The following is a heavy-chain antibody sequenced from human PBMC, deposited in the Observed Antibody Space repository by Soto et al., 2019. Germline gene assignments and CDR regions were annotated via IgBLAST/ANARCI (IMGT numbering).Heavy chain of an antibody. CDR2: IYPGDSDT. CDR3: ASQYYYDSSGYPPGWAFDI. CDR1: GYSFTSSW. D-gene: IGHD3-22*01. V-gene: IGHV5-51*01. J-gene: IGHJ3*02. Sequence: GESLKISCRGSGYSFTSSWIGWVRQMPGKGLERMGIIYPGDSDTRYSPSFQGQVTISADKSISTAYLQWSSLKASDTAMYYCASQYYYDSSGYPPGWAFDIWGQGTMVTVSS.